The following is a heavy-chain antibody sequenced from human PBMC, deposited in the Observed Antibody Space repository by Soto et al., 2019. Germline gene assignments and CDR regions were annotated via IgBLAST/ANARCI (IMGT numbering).Heavy chain of an antibody. V-gene: IGHV4-31*03. CDR3: ARVSATGTRWFGP. Sequence: TLCLTFTVSGGSISSGGYYLSWIRLHPGKGLEWIGYLSYRGTTYYSPSLKSRLTMSLDTSKNQFSLKLNSVTAADTAVYYCARVSATGTRWFGPWGPGTPVTVYS. CDR2: LSYRGTT. CDR1: GGSISSGGYY. D-gene: IGHD6-13*01. J-gene: IGHJ5*02.